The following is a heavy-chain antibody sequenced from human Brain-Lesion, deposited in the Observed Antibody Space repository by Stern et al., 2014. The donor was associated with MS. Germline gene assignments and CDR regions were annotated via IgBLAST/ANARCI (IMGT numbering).Heavy chain of an antibody. CDR3: ARGRVVPGFQYYATDV. CDR1: GGSISSGGYY. Sequence: VQLLQSGPGLVKPSQTLSLSCTVSGGSISSGGYYWSWIRQPAGKGLEWIGRIFKSGSTSYNPSLKSRFTISIDTSKNQFSLRLNSMTAADTAVYYCARGRVVPGFQYYATDVWGQGTTVIVSS. D-gene: IGHD2-2*01. J-gene: IGHJ6*02. V-gene: IGHV4-61*02. CDR2: IFKSGST.